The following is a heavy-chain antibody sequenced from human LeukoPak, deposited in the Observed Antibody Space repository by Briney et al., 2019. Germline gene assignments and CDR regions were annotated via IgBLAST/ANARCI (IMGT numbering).Heavy chain of an antibody. CDR2: INYRGRS. Sequence: SETLSLTCAVSGGSLSGYFWTWIRQTPGKGLEWIGEINYRGRSNYNPSLKSRVSISVDTSQNLFSLKLTSVSAADRAVYYCARGYFVATIDVRHFDYWGRGTLVTVSS. J-gene: IGHJ4*02. D-gene: IGHD5-12*01. CDR1: GGSLSGYF. V-gene: IGHV4-34*01. CDR3: ARGYFVATIDVRHFDY.